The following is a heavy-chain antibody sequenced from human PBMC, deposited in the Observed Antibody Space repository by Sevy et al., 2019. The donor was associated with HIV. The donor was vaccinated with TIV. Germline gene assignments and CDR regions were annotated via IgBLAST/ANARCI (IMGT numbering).Heavy chain of an antibody. J-gene: IGHJ4*02. V-gene: IGHV4-59*08. CDR3: AGENAWGRGYS. Sequence: LPETLSLTCTVSGGSITSLYWNWIRQPPGKGLEWIANIYYNGHINYNPSLKSRVTLSLDTSKNQFSLRLSSVTAADTAMYYCAGENAWGRGYSWGQGTLVTVS. CDR2: IYYNGHI. D-gene: IGHD1-26*01. CDR1: GGSITSLY.